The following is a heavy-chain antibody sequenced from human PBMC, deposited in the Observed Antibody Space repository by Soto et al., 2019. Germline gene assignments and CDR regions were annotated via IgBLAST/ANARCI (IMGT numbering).Heavy chain of an antibody. D-gene: IGHD1-26*01. J-gene: IGHJ4*02. CDR1: RFTFSSYW. CDR3: AKSISGAFDI. V-gene: IGHV3-74*01. CDR2: INNDGSDT. Sequence: GGSLRLSCAASRFTFSSYWMHWVRQAPGKGLVWVSRINNDGSDTIYADSVKGRFTISRDNAKNTVFLEMNSLRADDTAVYYCAKSISGAFDIWGQGTLVTVSS.